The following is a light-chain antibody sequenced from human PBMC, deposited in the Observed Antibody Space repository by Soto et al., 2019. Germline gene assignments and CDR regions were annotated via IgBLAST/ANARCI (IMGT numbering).Light chain of an antibody. CDR2: GAS. CDR3: QQYNDWPPMYT. V-gene: IGKV3-15*01. J-gene: IGKJ2*01. CDR1: QNVNSN. Sequence: EIVMTQSPATLSMSPGERATLSCRATQNVNSNLAWYQHRPGQAPRPLIYGASIRPTGIPARFSGSGSGTEFTLTIDSLQSEDFAVYYCQQYNDWPPMYTFGQGTKLEIK.